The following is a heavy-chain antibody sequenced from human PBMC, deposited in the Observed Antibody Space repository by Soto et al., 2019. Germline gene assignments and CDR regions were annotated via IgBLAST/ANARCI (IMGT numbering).Heavy chain of an antibody. CDR2: IYYSGST. Sequence: QVQLQESGPGLVKPSQTLSLTCTVSGGSISSGGYYWSWIRQHPGKGLEWIGYIYYSGSTYYNPSCKSRVTISVDTSKNQFSLKLSSVTAADTAVYYCARGCSGGSCYFTPLDYWGQGTLVTVSS. J-gene: IGHJ4*02. CDR1: GGSISSGGYY. V-gene: IGHV4-31*03. D-gene: IGHD2-15*01. CDR3: ARGCSGGSCYFTPLDY.